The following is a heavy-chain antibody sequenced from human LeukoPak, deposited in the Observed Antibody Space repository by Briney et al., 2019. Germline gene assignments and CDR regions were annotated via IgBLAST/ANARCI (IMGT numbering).Heavy chain of an antibody. CDR1: GGSISSYY. Sequence: PSETLSLTCTVSGGSISSYYWNWIRQPPGKGLEWIGYIYYSGSTNYNPSLKSRVTISVDTSKNQFSLKLSSVTAADTAVYYCASGVVVVAGYYGMDVWGQGTTVTVSS. D-gene: IGHD2-15*01. CDR3: ASGVVVVAGYYGMDV. CDR2: IYYSGST. V-gene: IGHV4-59*01. J-gene: IGHJ6*02.